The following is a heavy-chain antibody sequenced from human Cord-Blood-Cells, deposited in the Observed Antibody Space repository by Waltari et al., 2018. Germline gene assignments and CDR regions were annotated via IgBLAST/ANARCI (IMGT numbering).Heavy chain of an antibody. D-gene: IGHD3-22*01. Sequence: QVQLQQWGAGLLKPSETLSLTCAVYGGSFSGYYWSWIRQPPGKGLGWIGEINHSGSTNYNPSLKSRVTISVDTSKNQFSLKLSSVTAADTAVYYCASITHYYDSSGYYEYFQHWGHGTLVTVSS. CDR2: INHSGST. V-gene: IGHV4-34*01. CDR1: GGSFSGYY. CDR3: ASITHYYDSSGYYEYFQH. J-gene: IGHJ1*01.